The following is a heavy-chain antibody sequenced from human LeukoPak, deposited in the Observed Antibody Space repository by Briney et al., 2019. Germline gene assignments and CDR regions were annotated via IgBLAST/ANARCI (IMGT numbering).Heavy chain of an antibody. Sequence: ASVKVPFKASGYTFTSYGISWVRQAPGQGLEWMGWISDYNGNTNYAQKLQGRVTMTTDTATSTAYMDLRSLRSDDTAVYYCSRDSSGCGGNPPDYWGQGTLVTVSS. V-gene: IGHV1-18*01. CDR3: SRDSSGCGGNPPDY. D-gene: IGHD4-23*01. CDR2: ISDYNGNT. CDR1: GYTFTSYG. J-gene: IGHJ4*02.